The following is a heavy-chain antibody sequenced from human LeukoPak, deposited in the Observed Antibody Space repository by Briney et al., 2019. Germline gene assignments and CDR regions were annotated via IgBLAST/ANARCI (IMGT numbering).Heavy chain of an antibody. CDR1: GLTFSNYA. D-gene: IGHD3-10*01. V-gene: IGHV3-23*01. CDR2: ISDSGGST. CDR3: AKRGIMIRGVIITGFHKEAYYLDC. Sequence: GGSLRLSCAASGLTFSNYAMSWVRQAPGKGLEWVSGISDSGGSTYYADSVKGRFIVSRDNSKNTLYLQMNSLRAEDTAVYYCAKRGIMIRGVIITGFHKEAYYLDCWGRKTLVTVYS. J-gene: IGHJ4*02.